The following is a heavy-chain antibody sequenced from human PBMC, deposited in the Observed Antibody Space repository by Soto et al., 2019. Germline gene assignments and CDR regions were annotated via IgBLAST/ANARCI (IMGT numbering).Heavy chain of an antibody. D-gene: IGHD6-13*01. V-gene: IGHV1-18*01. Sequence: ASVKVSCKASGYTFTSYGISWVRQAPGQGLEWMGWISAYNGNTNYAQKLQGRVTMTTVTSTSTAYMELRSLRSDDTAVYYCARDAGAAAGQDYYYYGMDVWGQGTTVTVSS. CDR3: ARDAGAAAGQDYYYYGMDV. J-gene: IGHJ6*02. CDR1: GYTFTSYG. CDR2: ISAYNGNT.